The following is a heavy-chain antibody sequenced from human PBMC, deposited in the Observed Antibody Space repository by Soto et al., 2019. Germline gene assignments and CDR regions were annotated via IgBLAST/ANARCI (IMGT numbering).Heavy chain of an antibody. D-gene: IGHD6-19*01. J-gene: IGHJ5*02. V-gene: IGHV3-23*01. CDR1: GFTFSNYA. Sequence: EVQLLESGGGLVQPGGSLRLSCAASGFTFSNYAMSWVRQAPGKGLEWVSSIHGSGAGTYYADSMKGRFTVSRDDSNKTTHLQMSSLPVHDTAVYYCAKDAVARNGGWDWFDPWGQGTLVTVAS. CDR2: IHGSGAGT. CDR3: AKDAVARNGGWDWFDP.